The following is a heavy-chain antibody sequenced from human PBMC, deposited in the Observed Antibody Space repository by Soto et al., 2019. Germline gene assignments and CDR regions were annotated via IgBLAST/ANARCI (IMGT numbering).Heavy chain of an antibody. D-gene: IGHD3-22*01. V-gene: IGHV3-9*01. CDR1: GFSFDDYA. CDR2: ITWNSGYI. CDR3: EKGTYDSSGYYTAPDY. Sequence: EVQLVESGGGLVQPGRSLRLSCAASGFSFDDYAMHWVRQAPGRGLEWVSGITWNSGYIGYADSVKGRFTISKDNAKNSLYLKMNSLRPEDTAVYYCEKGTYDSSGYYTAPDYWGQGTLVTVSS. J-gene: IGHJ4*02.